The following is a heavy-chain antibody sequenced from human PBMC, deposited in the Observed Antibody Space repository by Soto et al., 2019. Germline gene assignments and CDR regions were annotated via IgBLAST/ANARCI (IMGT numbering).Heavy chain of an antibody. D-gene: IGHD2-8*01. J-gene: IGHJ5*02. CDR3: ARDRSTYGGGGTGEVKENWFDP. V-gene: IGHV4-59*01. Sequence: SETLSPTCSVSGGSISRYYWSWIRQPPGKGLEWIGYAYYSGDTGYNPSLKRRVTMAVATSKSQVSLKLSSVTAADTAVYYCARDRSTYGGGGTGEVKENWFDPWGQGALVTVSS. CDR2: AYYSGDT. CDR1: GGSISRYY.